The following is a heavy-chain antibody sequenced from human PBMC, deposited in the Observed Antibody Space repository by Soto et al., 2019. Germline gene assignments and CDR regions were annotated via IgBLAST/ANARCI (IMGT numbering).Heavy chain of an antibody. CDR3: AREPLYYCDSSGYYTDAY. J-gene: IGHJ4*02. CDR1: GGSFSGYY. V-gene: IGHV4-34*01. CDR2: INHSGST. D-gene: IGHD3-22*01. Sequence: PSETLSLTCAVYGGSFSGYYWSWIRQPPGKGLEWIGEINHSGSTNYNPSLKSRVTISVDTSKNQFSLKLSSVTAADTAVYYCAREPLYYCDSSGYYTDAYWGQGTLVTVSS.